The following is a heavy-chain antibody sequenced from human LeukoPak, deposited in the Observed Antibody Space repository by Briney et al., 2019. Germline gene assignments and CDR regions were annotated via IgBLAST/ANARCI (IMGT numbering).Heavy chain of an antibody. CDR3: AREGDSSSFDNWFDP. D-gene: IGHD6-13*01. Sequence: KPSETLSLTCTVSGGSISSGDYYWSWIRQPPGKGLEWIGYIYYSGSTYYNPSLKSRVTISVDTSKNQFSLKLSSVTAADTAVYYCAREGDSSSFDNWFDPWGQGTLVTVSS. CDR2: IYYSGST. V-gene: IGHV4-30-4*01. J-gene: IGHJ5*02. CDR1: GGSISSGDYY.